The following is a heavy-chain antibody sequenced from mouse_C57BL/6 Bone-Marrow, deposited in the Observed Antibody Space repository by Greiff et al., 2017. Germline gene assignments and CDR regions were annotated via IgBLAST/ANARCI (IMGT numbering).Heavy chain of an antibody. CDR2: IHPNSGST. V-gene: IGHV1-64*01. D-gene: IGHD1-1*01. CDR3: ARSSYYGSSYGFAY. CDR1: GYTFTSYW. Sequence: VQLQQPGAELVKPGASVKLSCKASGYTFTSYWMHWVKQRPGQGLEWIGMIHPNSGSTNYNEKFKSKATLTVDKSSSTAYMQLSSLTSEVSAVYYCARSSYYGSSYGFAYWGQGTLVTVSA. J-gene: IGHJ3*01.